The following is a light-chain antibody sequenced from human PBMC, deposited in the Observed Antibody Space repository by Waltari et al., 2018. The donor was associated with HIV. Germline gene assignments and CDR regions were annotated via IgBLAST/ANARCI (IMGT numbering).Light chain of an antibody. Sequence: VLTQSPDTLYLSPGERASLLCSASQTIPGNFLAWYQHRPGPPPKLLFFEASTRAADIPGRFSGSGSATDFTLTIARLEPEDFAVYYCQQYSNSFPLTFGGGTKVDI. CDR2: EAS. J-gene: IGKJ4*01. V-gene: IGKV3D-20*02. CDR1: QTIPGNF. CDR3: QQYSNSFPLT.